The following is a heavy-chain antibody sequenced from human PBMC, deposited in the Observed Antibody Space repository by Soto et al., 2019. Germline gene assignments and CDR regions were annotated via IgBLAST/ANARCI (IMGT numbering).Heavy chain of an antibody. J-gene: IGHJ4*02. Sequence: GGSLRLSCAASGFTFSIYAMTWVRQSPGKGLEWVSSMSRTGDNTYYADSAKGRFTISRDNSKNTLYLQMNSLRAEDTAIYYCAKDQSNSNPLYYFDFWGPGTLVTVSS. V-gene: IGHV3-23*01. D-gene: IGHD3-22*01. CDR3: AKDQSNSNPLYYFDF. CDR2: MSRTGDNT. CDR1: GFTFSIYA.